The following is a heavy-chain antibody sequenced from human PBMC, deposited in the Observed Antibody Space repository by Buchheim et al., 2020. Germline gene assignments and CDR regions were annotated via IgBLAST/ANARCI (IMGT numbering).Heavy chain of an antibody. Sequence: EVQLVESGGGLVQPGGSLRLSCAASGFTFSSYEMNWVRQAPGKGLEWVSYISSSGSTIYYADSVKGRFTISRDNAKNSLYLQMNSLRAEDTAVYYCARDLLSTVDSSGWYPRWFDPWGQGTL. CDR3: ARDLLSTVDSSGWYPRWFDP. D-gene: IGHD6-19*01. V-gene: IGHV3-48*03. CDR2: ISSSGSTI. J-gene: IGHJ5*02. CDR1: GFTFSSYE.